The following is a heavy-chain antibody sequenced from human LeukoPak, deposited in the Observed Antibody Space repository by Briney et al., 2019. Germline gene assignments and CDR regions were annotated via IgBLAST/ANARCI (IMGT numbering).Heavy chain of an antibody. J-gene: IGHJ4*02. V-gene: IGHV3-30*02. CDR3: AKARGIAVAGTTFDY. CDR2: IRYDGSNK. CDR1: GFTFSSYG. Sequence: GGSPRLSCAASGFTFSSYGMHWVRQATGKGLEWVAFIRYDGSNKYYADSVKGRFTISRDNSKNTLYLQMNSLRAEDTAVYYCAKARGIAVAGTTFDYWGQGTLVTVSS. D-gene: IGHD6-19*01.